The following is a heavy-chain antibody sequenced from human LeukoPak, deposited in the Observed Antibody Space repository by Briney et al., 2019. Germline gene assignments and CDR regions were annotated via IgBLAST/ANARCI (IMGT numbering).Heavy chain of an antibody. D-gene: IGHD3-10*02. V-gene: IGHV3-21*01. CDR1: GFTFSSYE. J-gene: IGHJ6*04. Sequence: AGGSLRLSCAASGFTFSSYEMNWVRQAPGKGLEWVSSISSSSSYIYYADSVKGRFTFSRDNAKNSLYLQMNSLRAEDTAVYYCAELGITMIGGVWGKGTTVTISS. CDR2: ISSSSSYI. CDR3: AELGITMIGGV.